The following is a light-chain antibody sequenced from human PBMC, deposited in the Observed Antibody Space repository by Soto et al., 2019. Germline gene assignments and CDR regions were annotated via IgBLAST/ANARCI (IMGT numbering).Light chain of an antibody. Sequence: EIVLTQSPVTLSLSPGERATLSCRASQSVRTYLAWYQVKPGQAPRLLIYDASRRASGVPARFSGSGSGTDFTLTISRLDPEDFAVYYCQQYGSSPWTFGQGTKVQIK. J-gene: IGKJ1*01. CDR1: QSVRTY. CDR2: DAS. CDR3: QQYGSSPWT. V-gene: IGKV3-20*01.